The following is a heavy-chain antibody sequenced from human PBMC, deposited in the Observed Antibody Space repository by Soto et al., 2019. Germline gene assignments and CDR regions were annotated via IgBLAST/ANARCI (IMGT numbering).Heavy chain of an antibody. CDR1: GGSISSGDYY. Sequence: PSETLSLTCTVSGGSISSGDYYWSWIRQPPGKGLEWVGYLYYSGNTYYNPSLKSRVSISVDTSKNQFSLKLSSVTAADTAVYYCDRRVVVVATGKNWFDPWGQGTLVT. CDR3: DRRVVVVATGKNWFDP. D-gene: IGHD2-15*01. CDR2: LYYSGNT. J-gene: IGHJ5*02. V-gene: IGHV4-30-4*01.